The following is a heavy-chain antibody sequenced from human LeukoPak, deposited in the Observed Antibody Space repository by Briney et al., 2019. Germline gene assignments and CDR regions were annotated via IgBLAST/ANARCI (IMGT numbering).Heavy chain of an antibody. CDR1: GYSFMTYW. D-gene: IGHD3-22*01. CDR2: IYPGDSDT. J-gene: IGHJ3*02. Sequence: GESLKISCQASGYSFMTYWIGWGRQLPGKGLEGMAIIYPGDSDTKYSPSFQDQVTISADKSINTPYLHWRSLKASDTAMYYCARLSMIDTFDIWGLGTVVTVSS. CDR3: ARLSMIDTFDI. V-gene: IGHV5-51*01.